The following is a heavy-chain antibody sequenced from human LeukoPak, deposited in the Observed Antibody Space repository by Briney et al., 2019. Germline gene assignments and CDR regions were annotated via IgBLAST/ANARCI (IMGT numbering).Heavy chain of an antibody. CDR3: ARVVVVVTTWVFPYFDY. CDR1: GGSISSSSYY. D-gene: IGHD2-15*01. CDR2: IYYSGST. J-gene: IGHJ4*02. Sequence: PSETLSLTCTVSGGSISSSSYYWGWIRQPPGKGLEWIGSIYYSGSTYYNPSLKSRVTISVDTSKNQFSLKLSSVTAADTAVYYCARVVVVVTTWVFPYFDYWDQGTLVTVSS. V-gene: IGHV4-39*01.